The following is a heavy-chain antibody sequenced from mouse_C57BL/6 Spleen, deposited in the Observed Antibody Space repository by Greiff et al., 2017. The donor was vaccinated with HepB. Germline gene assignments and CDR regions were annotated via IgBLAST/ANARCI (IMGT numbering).Heavy chain of an antibody. V-gene: IGHV1-53*01. CDR1: GYTFTSYW. J-gene: IGHJ1*03. Sequence: QVQLQQPGTELVKPGASVKLSCKASGYTFTSYWMHWVKQRPGQGLEWIGNINPSNGGTNYNEKFKSKATLTVDKSSSTAYMQLSSLTSEDSAVYYCAREGATVVATRYFDVWGTGTTVTVSS. CDR3: AREGATVVATRYFDV. CDR2: INPSNGGT. D-gene: IGHD1-1*01.